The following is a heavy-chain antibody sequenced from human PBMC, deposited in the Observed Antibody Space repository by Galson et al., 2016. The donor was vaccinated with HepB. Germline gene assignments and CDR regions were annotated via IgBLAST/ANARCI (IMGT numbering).Heavy chain of an antibody. D-gene: IGHD3-3*02. Sequence: VKVSCKASGYTFTTYYMHWVRQAPGQGFEWMGIITPSGGSTNYAQKFQGRVTMTRDTSTSTFYMELSSLRSEDTAVYYCARDLSIFKVVPDACDIWGQGTLVTVSS. CDR3: ARDLSIFKVVPDACDI. V-gene: IGHV1-46*01. CDR1: GYTFTTYY. CDR2: ITPSGGST. J-gene: IGHJ3*02.